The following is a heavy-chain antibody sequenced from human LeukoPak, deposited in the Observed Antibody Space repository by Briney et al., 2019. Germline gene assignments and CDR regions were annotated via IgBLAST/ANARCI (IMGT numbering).Heavy chain of an antibody. V-gene: IGHV3-30*09. D-gene: IGHD3-16*01. J-gene: IGHJ4*02. CDR1: GFTFSSYA. Sequence: GRSLRLSCAASGFTFSSYAMHWVRQAPGKGLEWVAVISYDGSNKYYADSVKGRFAISRDNSKNTLYLQMNSLRAEDTAVYYCARNFRYNMITPSPFDYWGQGTLVTVSS. CDR3: ARNFRYNMITPSPFDY. CDR2: ISYDGSNK.